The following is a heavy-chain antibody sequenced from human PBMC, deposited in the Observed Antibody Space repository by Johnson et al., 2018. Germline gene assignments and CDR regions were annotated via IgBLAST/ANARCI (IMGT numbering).Heavy chain of an antibody. CDR1: GFTFSAYA. Sequence: VQLVQSGGGLVQPGGSLRISCAASGFTFSAYAMTWVRQAPGKGLEWVSSIGGSGDKYKTYYVASVKGRFTISKDNSQNILYLQMNSLGAEHTAIYYWAKASTTVPGTWYFQHWGQGTLVTVSS. D-gene: IGHD6-19*01. CDR2: IGGSGDKYKT. V-gene: IGHV3-23*04. CDR3: AKASTTVPGTWYFQH. J-gene: IGHJ1*01.